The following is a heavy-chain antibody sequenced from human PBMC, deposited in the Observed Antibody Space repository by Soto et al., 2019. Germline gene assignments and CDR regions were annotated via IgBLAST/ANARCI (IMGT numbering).Heavy chain of an antibody. CDR1: GDTFSRYA. D-gene: IGHD4-17*01. Sequence: QVPLVQSGAEVKKPGSSVKVSCKASGDTFSRYAISWVRQAPGQGLEWMGGIIPTFGTTNYAQKFQGRVTIIADESTSTVYMEVSSLTSEDTTMYYCARVAYGDYSVDVWGQGTTVTVSS. CDR3: ARVAYGDYSVDV. CDR2: IIPTFGTT. V-gene: IGHV1-69*01. J-gene: IGHJ6*02.